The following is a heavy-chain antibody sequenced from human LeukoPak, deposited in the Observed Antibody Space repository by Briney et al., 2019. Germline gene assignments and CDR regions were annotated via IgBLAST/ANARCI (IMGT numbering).Heavy chain of an antibody. J-gene: IGHJ5*02. CDR2: IYYSGST. CDR3: ARGRLVVVVAAFVAILGRSGLKNTARISTWFDP. V-gene: IGHV4-39*07. D-gene: IGHD2-15*01. CDR1: GGSISSSSYY. Sequence: MASETLSLTCTVSGGSISSSSYYWGWIRQPPGKGLEWIGSIYYSGSTYYNPSLKSRDTISVDAIKNQYSLKLSSVTAADTAVYYCARGRLVVVVAAFVAILGRSGLKNTARISTWFDPWGQGTLVTVSS.